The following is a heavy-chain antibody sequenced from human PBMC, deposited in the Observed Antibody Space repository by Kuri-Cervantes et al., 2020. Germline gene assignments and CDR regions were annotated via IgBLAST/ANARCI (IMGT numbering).Heavy chain of an antibody. CDR1: GGSISSSSYY. D-gene: IGHD3-3*01. CDR2: IYYSGST. Sequence: GSLRLSCTVSGGSISSSSYYWGWIRQPPGKGLEWIGSIYYSGSTYYNPSLKSRVTISVDTSKNQFSLKLSSVTAADTAVYYCARDSNDFWSGFYYYYGMDVWGQGTTVTVSS. V-gene: IGHV4-39*07. CDR3: ARDSNDFWSGFYYYYGMDV. J-gene: IGHJ6*02.